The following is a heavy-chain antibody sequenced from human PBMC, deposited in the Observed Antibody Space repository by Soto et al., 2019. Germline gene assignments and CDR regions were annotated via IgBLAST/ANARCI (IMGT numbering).Heavy chain of an antibody. CDR3: ARDRIAARNNWFDP. CDR2: IIPICGTA. D-gene: IGHD6-6*01. Sequence: ASVKVSCTASGGTFSSYAISWVRQAPGQGLEWMGVIIPICGTANYAQKFQGRVTMTGDASTSTAYMELSSLRSEDTAVYYCARDRIAARNNWFDPWGQGTLVTVSS. J-gene: IGHJ5*02. CDR1: GGTFSSYA. V-gene: IGHV1-69*13.